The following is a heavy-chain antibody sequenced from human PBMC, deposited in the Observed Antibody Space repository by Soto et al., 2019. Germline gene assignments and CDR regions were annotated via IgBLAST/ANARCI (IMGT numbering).Heavy chain of an antibody. Sequence: PSETLSLTCTVSGGSISSYYWSWIRQPPGKGLEWIGYIYYSGSTNYNPSLKSRVTISVDTSKNQFSLKLSSVTAADPAVYYCARATNSAGSSTFDYWGQGTLVTVSS. CDR3: ARATNSAGSSTFDY. CDR1: GGSISSYY. CDR2: IYYSGST. J-gene: IGHJ4*02. V-gene: IGHV4-59*01. D-gene: IGHD6-6*01.